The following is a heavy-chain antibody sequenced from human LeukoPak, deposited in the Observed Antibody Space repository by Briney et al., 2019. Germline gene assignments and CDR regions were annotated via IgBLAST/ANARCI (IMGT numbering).Heavy chain of an antibody. D-gene: IGHD6-19*01. Sequence: GGSLRLSCAASGFTFSSYEMSWVRQAPGKGLEWVSYISSTGSNRYYADSVKGRFTISRDNSKNTLYLQMNSLRAEDTAVYYCAKSYSSGWLDYFDYWGQGTLVTVSS. CDR1: GFTFSSYE. CDR2: ISSTGSNR. V-gene: IGHV3-48*03. CDR3: AKSYSSGWLDYFDY. J-gene: IGHJ4*02.